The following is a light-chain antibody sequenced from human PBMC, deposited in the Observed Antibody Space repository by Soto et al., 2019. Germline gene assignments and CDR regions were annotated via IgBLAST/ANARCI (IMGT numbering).Light chain of an antibody. Sequence: DIVMTQSPATLPVSPGERATLSCRASQSVSSNLAWYQQKPGQAPRFLIYGASTRATGIPARFSGSGSGTEFTLTISSLQSEDFAVYYCQQYGNWPLTFGGGTKVDIK. CDR3: QQYGNWPLT. J-gene: IGKJ4*01. CDR2: GAS. V-gene: IGKV3-15*01. CDR1: QSVSSN.